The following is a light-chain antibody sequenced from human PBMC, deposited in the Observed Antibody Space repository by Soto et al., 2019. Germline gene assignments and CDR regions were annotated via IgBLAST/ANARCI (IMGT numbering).Light chain of an antibody. Sequence: MTLSADTVSVSQREGAMLSCRASQSLRSSLAWYQQKPGQAPRLLIYDASTRATGIPARFSGSGSGTDFTLTISGLQSEDFAVYYCQQYNNWPQTFGQGAKVDI. CDR1: QSLRSS. J-gene: IGKJ1*01. V-gene: IGKV3-15*01. CDR2: DAS. CDR3: QQYNNWPQT.